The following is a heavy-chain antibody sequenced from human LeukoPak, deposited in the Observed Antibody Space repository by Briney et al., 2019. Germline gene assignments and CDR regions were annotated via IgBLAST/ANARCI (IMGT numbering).Heavy chain of an antibody. V-gene: IGHV1-8*01. CDR3: ARRQESYDSSGYQKPRAEYSQH. D-gene: IGHD3-22*01. CDR2: MNPNSGNT. J-gene: IGHJ1*01. Sequence: ASVKVSCKASGYTFSSYDINWVRQATGQGLEWMGWMNPNSGNTGYAQKFQGRVTMTRNTSPSTAYMELSSLRSEDTPVYYCARRQESYDSSGYQKPRAEYSQHWGQGTLVTVSS. CDR1: GYTFSSYD.